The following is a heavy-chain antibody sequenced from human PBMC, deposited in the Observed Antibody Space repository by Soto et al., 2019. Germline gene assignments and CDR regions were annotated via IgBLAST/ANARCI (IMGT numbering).Heavy chain of an antibody. J-gene: IGHJ5*02. CDR2: INPSGGST. Sequence: GASVKVSFKASGYTFTSYYMHWVRQAPGQGLEWMGIINPSGGSTSYAQKFQGRVTMTRDTSTSTVYMELSSLRSEDTAVYYCARVGSVVTAILPGWFDPWGQGTLVTVSS. CDR3: ARVGSVVTAILPGWFDP. D-gene: IGHD2-21*02. V-gene: IGHV1-46*01. CDR1: GYTFTSYY.